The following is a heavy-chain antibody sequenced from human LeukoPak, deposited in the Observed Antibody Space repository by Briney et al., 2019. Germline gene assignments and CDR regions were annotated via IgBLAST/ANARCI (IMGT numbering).Heavy chain of an antibody. CDR1: GGSISSYY. CDR3: AREPGFDSSGYLNWFDP. Sequence: SETLSLTCTVSGGSISSYYWSWIRQPPGKGLEWIACISYSGSTKYNPSLKGRVTISVDTSKNQLSLKLSSMTAADTAVYYYAREPGFDSSGYLNWFDPWGQGTLVTVSS. V-gene: IGHV4-59*01. D-gene: IGHD3-22*01. J-gene: IGHJ5*02. CDR2: ISYSGST.